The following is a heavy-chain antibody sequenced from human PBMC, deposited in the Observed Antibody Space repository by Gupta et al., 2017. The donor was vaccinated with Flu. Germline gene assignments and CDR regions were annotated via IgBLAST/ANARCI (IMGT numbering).Heavy chain of an antibody. CDR3: ARDLGSGTYGWFDS. V-gene: IGHV1-69*01. D-gene: IGHD1-26*01. CDR2: IIPIFGTP. Sequence: IGWVRQAPGQGLEWMGGIIPIFGTPNYAQKFQGRITITADESTSTAYLDLSSLRSEDTAVYYCARDLGSGTYGWFDSWGQGTLVTVSS. J-gene: IGHJ5*01.